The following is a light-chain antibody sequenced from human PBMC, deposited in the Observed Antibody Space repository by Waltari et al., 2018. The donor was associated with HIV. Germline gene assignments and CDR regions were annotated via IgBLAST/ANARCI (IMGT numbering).Light chain of an antibody. CDR1: ALPTKY. J-gene: IGLJ2*01. V-gene: IGLV3-10*01. CDR3: YSTDTSGHHRV. CDR2: EDS. Sequence: SYELTQPPSVSVSPGQTARITCSGDALPTKYAYWYQQKSGQAPVLVIYEDSKRPPGIPERFSGSSSGTVATLTISGAQVEDESDYYCYSTDTSGHHRVFGGGTKLTVL.